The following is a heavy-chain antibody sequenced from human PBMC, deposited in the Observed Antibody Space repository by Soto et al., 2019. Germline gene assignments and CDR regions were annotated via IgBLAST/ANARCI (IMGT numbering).Heavy chain of an antibody. CDR1: GFTFSSYA. Sequence: QVQLVESGGGVVQPGRSLRLSCAASGFTFSSYAMHWVRQAPGKGLEWVAVISYDGSNKYYADSVKGRFTISRDNSKNTLYLQMHSLRAEDTAVYYCARVGRSTSWSPGNYYYYGMDVWGQGTTVTVSS. CDR2: ISYDGSNK. D-gene: IGHD2-2*01. J-gene: IGHJ6*02. V-gene: IGHV3-30-3*01. CDR3: ARVGRSTSWSPGNYYYYGMDV.